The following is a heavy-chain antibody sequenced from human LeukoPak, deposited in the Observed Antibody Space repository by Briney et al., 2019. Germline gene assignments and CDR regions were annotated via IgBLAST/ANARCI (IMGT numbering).Heavy chain of an antibody. J-gene: IGHJ4*02. CDR1: GYTLTELS. Sequence: ASVKVSCKVSGYTLTELSMHWVRQAPGKGLEWMGGFDPEGGETIYAQKFQGRVTMTEDTSTDTAYMELSSLRSEDTAVYYCATGENFIVGATTIDYWGQGTLVTVSS. D-gene: IGHD1-26*01. CDR2: FDPEGGET. CDR3: ATGENFIVGATTIDY. V-gene: IGHV1-24*01.